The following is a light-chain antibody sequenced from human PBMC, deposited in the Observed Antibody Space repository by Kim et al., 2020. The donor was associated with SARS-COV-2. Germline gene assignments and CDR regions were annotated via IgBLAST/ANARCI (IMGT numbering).Light chain of an antibody. V-gene: IGKV3-11*01. J-gene: IGKJ4*01. Sequence: TGARATLSCKARQSIDTSLALYQHVPAKAPRLLVYDASIRATGVPDRFSCRGSGTDFTLTISSLEPEDFSTYYCQQRDSWPPAVSFGGGTRVDIK. CDR2: DAS. CDR3: QQRDSWPPAVS. CDR1: QSIDTS.